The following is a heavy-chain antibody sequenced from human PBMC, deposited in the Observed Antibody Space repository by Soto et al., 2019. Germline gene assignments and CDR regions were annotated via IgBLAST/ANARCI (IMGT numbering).Heavy chain of an antibody. CDR2: ISSSGSTI. D-gene: IGHD6-13*01. J-gene: IGHJ6*02. CDR1: GFTFSDYY. V-gene: IGHV3-11*01. Sequence: GSLQLPSAASGFTFSDYYMSWIRQAPGKGLEWVSYISSSGSTIYYADSVKGRFTISRDNAKNSLYLQMNSLRAEDTAVYYCARDRRIAAAPRGTARAVSYYGMDVWGQGTKVTVYS. CDR3: ARDRRIAAAPRGTARAVSYYGMDV.